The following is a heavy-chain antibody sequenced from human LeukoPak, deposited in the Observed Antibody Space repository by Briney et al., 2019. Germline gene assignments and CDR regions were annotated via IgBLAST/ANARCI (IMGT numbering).Heavy chain of an antibody. CDR2: IDSSGST. Sequence: PSQTLSLTCTASSCSISSESYHWTWLRQPAGKRLDSLVRIDSSGSTNYNPSLKSRITFSINTTKKQFPLKLTPVTAANTALYYCARDSTTSWYGQDFWGKGTLVTVSS. D-gene: IGHD1-26*01. CDR1: SCSISSESYH. CDR3: ARDSTTSWYGQDF. V-gene: IGHV4-61*02. J-gene: IGHJ4*02.